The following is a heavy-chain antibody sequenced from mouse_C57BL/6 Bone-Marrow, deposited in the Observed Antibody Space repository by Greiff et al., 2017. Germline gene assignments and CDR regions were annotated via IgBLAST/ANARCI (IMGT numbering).Heavy chain of an antibody. V-gene: IGHV14-4*01. CDR2: IDPENGDT. Sequence: DVQLQESGAELVRPGASVKLSCTASGFNIKDDYMHWVKQRPEQGLEWIGWIDPENGDTEYASKFQGKATITADTSSNTAYLQLSSLTSEDTAVYYCTTVYYFDYWGQGTTLTVSS. CDR1: GFNIKDDY. J-gene: IGHJ2*01. CDR3: TTVYYFDY.